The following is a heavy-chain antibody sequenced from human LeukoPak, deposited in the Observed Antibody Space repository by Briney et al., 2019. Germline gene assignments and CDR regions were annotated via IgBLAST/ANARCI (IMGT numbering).Heavy chain of an antibody. CDR1: GFTFSSYW. Sequence: GGSLRHSCAASGFTFSSYWMSWVRQAPGKGLEWVANIKRDGSEKYYVDSVKGRFTISRDNAKNSLYLQMNSLRAEDTAVYYCARGKAAVDYYYGMDVWGKGTTVTVSS. J-gene: IGHJ6*04. V-gene: IGHV3-7*03. CDR2: IKRDGSEK. D-gene: IGHD6-13*01. CDR3: ARGKAAVDYYYGMDV.